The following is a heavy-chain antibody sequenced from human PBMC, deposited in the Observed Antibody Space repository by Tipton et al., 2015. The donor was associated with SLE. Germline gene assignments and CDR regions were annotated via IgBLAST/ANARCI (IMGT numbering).Heavy chain of an antibody. CDR3: ARGPYYYMDV. V-gene: IGHV4-39*07. CDR2: IYYSGST. J-gene: IGHJ6*03. CDR1: NGSISRSPYY. Sequence: TLSLTCTVSNGSISRSPYYWGWIRQSPGKGLEWVGSIYYSGSTYYNPSLKSRVTISVDTSRNQCSLNLTSVTAADTAVYYCARGPYYYMDVWCKGTTVTVSS.